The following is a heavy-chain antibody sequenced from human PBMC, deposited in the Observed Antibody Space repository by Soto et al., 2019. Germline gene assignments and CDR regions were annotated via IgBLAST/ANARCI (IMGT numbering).Heavy chain of an antibody. J-gene: IGHJ4*02. CDR2: IHFTLYT. D-gene: IGHD1-26*01. Sequence: SETLSLTCTFSVSSITSFIYSLSCIRQAPWKGLEWIGNIHFTLYTAFSPSLKRRVTMSFDTSKNQFSLNVNSVTAADTAVYFCARGGALRKNGNVKIDFWGKGTLVTX. CDR1: VSSITSFIYS. V-gene: IGHV4-30-2*01. CDR3: ARGGALRKNGNVKIDF.